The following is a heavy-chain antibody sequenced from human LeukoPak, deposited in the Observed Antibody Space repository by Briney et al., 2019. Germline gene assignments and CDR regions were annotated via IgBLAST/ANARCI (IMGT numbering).Heavy chain of an antibody. CDR3: ARVYYDFWSGYPYYFDY. V-gene: IGHV3-7*01. Sequence: PGGSLRLSCAASGFTFSSYAMSWVRQAPGKGLEWVANIKQDGSEKYYVDSVKGRFTISRDNAKNSLYLQMNSLRAEDTAVYYCARVYYDFWSGYPYYFDYWGQGTLVTVSS. CDR2: IKQDGSEK. D-gene: IGHD3-3*01. CDR1: GFTFSSYA. J-gene: IGHJ4*02.